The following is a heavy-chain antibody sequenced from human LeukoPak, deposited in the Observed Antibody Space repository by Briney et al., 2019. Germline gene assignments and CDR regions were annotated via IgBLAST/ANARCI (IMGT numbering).Heavy chain of an antibody. CDR3: AKDAGWLQLTYYFDY. D-gene: IGHD5-24*01. V-gene: IGHV3-23*01. CDR1: GFTFSSYA. J-gene: IGHJ4*02. Sequence: GGSLRLSCAASGFTFSSYAMSWVRQAPGKGLEWVSAISGSGGSTYYAGSVKGRFTISRDNSKNTLYLQMNSLRAEDTAVYYCAKDAGWLQLTYYFDYWGQGTLVTVSS. CDR2: ISGSGGST.